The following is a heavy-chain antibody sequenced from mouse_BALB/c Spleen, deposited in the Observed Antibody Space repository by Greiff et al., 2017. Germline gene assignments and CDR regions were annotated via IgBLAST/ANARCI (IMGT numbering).Heavy chain of an antibody. D-gene: IGHD2-1*01. CDR3: ASRNYVGWYFDV. Sequence: QVHVKQSGPGLVQPSQSLSITCTVSGFSLTSYGVHWVRQSPGKGLEWLGVIWSGGSTDYNAAFISRLSISKDNSKSQVFFKMNSLQADDTAIYYCASRNYVGWYFDVWGAGTTVTVSS. CDR2: IWSGGST. V-gene: IGHV2-4-1*01. J-gene: IGHJ1*01. CDR1: GFSLTSYG.